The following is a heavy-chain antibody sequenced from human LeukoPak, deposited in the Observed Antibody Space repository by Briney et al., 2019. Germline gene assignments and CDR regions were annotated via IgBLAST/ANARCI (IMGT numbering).Heavy chain of an antibody. V-gene: IGHV4-38-2*02. CDR1: GYSIRSGFY. D-gene: IGHD3-22*01. CDR2: IYHSGIT. CDR3: ARTRGPMRSPKGYFDY. Sequence: SETLSLTCTVSGYSIRSGFYWGWIRQPPGKGLEWIGNIYHSGITYYTPSLKSRVTISVDTSKNQFSLKLSSVTAADTAVYYCARTRGPMRSPKGYFDYWGQGTLVTVSS. J-gene: IGHJ4*02.